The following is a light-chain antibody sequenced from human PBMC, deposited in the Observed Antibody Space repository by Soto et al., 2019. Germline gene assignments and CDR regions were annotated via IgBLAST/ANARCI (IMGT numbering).Light chain of an antibody. CDR2: EVS. CDR1: QSLLHSDGKTY. V-gene: IGKV2D-29*01. Sequence: DIVMTQTPLSLSVTPGQPASMSCKTSQSLLHSDGKTYLYWYLQRPGQPPQLLMYEVSNRFSGVQDRLSGSGSGTACTLKISRVEAEDVGVYYCMQTKQLPVTLGQGTKVEIE. CDR3: MQTKQLPVT. J-gene: IGKJ1*01.